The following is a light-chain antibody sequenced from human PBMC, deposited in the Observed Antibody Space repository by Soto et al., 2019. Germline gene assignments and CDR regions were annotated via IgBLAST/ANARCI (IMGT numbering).Light chain of an antibody. Sequence: QSVLTQPPSASGTPGQRVTISCSGSSSNIGSNTVSWYQHLPGTAPKLLMYSNNQRPPGVPDRFSGSKSGTSASLVISGLQSEDEADYYCVAWDDSLNGVVFGGGTNLTVL. J-gene: IGLJ2*01. CDR1: SSNIGSNT. CDR2: SNN. V-gene: IGLV1-44*01. CDR3: VAWDDSLNGVV.